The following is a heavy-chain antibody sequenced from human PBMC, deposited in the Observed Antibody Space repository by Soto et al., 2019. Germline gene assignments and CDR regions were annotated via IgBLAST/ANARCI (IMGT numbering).Heavy chain of an antibody. CDR3: ARSVEMATNFDY. D-gene: IGHD5-12*01. V-gene: IGHV1-46*01. CDR2: INPSGGST. CDR1: GYTFTSYY. Sequence: ASVKVSCKASGYTFTSYYLHWVRQAPGQGLEWMGIINPSGGSTTYAQKFQGRVTMTRDTSTSTVYMELSSLRSEDTAVFYCARSVEMATNFDYWGQGTLVTVPQ. J-gene: IGHJ4*02.